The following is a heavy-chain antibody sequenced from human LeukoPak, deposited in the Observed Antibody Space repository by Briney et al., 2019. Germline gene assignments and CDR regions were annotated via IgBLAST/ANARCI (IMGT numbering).Heavy chain of an antibody. Sequence: GGSLRLSCAAAGFTFSSYAMHWVRQAPGKGLEWVAVISYDGSNKYYADSVKGRFPISRDNSTNTLYLQMNSLRAENTAVYYCARDGPRYYDFWSGYSDHDAFDIWGQGTMVTVSS. J-gene: IGHJ3*02. V-gene: IGHV3-30-3*01. CDR1: GFTFSSYA. CDR2: ISYDGSNK. CDR3: ARDGPRYYDFWSGYSDHDAFDI. D-gene: IGHD3-3*01.